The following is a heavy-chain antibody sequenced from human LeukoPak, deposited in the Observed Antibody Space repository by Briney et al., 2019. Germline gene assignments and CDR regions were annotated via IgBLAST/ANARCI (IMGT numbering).Heavy chain of an antibody. CDR3: ARRVSFRGRDHYYMDV. D-gene: IGHD3-16*01. CDR1: GYSISSGYY. CDR2: IYHSGST. J-gene: IGHJ6*03. Sequence: SETLSLTCTASGYSISSGYYWGWIRRPPGKGLEWIGSIYHSGSTYYNPSLKSRVTISVDTSKKQFSLKLKSVTAADRAVYHCARRVSFRGRDHYYMDVWGKGTTVTVSS. V-gene: IGHV4-38-2*02.